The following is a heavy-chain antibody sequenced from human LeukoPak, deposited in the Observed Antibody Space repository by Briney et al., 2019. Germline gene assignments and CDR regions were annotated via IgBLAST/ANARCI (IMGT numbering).Heavy chain of an antibody. Sequence: GGSLRLSCAASGFTFSSYSMNWVRQAPGQGLEWVSSISGDGGSTYYAESVKGRFTISRDNSKSTLYLQMNSLRAEDTAVYYCAKRPDCSTTYCFRFEYWGQGTLVTVSS. CDR2: ISGDGGST. J-gene: IGHJ4*02. V-gene: IGHV3-23*01. CDR1: GFTFSSYS. D-gene: IGHD2/OR15-2a*01. CDR3: AKRPDCSTTYCFRFEY.